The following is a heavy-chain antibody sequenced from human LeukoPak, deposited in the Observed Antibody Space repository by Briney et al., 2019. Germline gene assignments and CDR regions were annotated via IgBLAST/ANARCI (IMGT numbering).Heavy chain of an antibody. D-gene: IGHD3-16*01. CDR2: INPNSGGT. V-gene: IGHV1-2*02. CDR3: ARVQSPYDNWFDP. J-gene: IGHJ5*02. Sequence: GASVKVSCKASGYTFTGYYMHWVRQAPGQGLEWMGWINPNSGGTNYAQKFQGRVTMTRDTSISTAYMELSRLRSDDTAVYYCARVQSPYDNWFDPWGQGTLVTVSS. CDR1: GYTFTGYY.